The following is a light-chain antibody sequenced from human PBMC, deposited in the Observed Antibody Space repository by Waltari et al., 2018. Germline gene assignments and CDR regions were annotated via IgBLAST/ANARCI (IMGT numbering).Light chain of an antibody. V-gene: IGLV1-51*02. CDR2: ENT. Sequence: QSVLTQPPSVSAAPGQRVTISCSGGSSNIGNNYVSWYRQFPGTAPKLLIYENTERPSGIPGRFSGSKSGQAGTLDITGPQAGDEADYCCGTWDSSLSGAVFGGGTHLTVL. J-gene: IGLJ7*01. CDR1: SSNIGNNY. CDR3: GTWDSSLSGAV.